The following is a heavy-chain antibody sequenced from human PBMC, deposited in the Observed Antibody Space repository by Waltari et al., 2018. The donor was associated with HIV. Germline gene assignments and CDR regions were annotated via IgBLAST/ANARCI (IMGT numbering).Heavy chain of an antibody. V-gene: IGHV4-34*02. D-gene: IGHD5-12*01. Sequence: QVQLQQWGAGLLKPSETLSLTCAVHGGTFSGYYWSWIRQAPGKGLEWIGEINHSGGINYNPSLKSRVTISVDTSKNQFSLKLTSVSAADTAVYYCARREMATIHPFDYWGQGTLVTVSS. CDR1: GGTFSGYY. CDR3: ARREMATIHPFDY. CDR2: INHSGGI. J-gene: IGHJ4*02.